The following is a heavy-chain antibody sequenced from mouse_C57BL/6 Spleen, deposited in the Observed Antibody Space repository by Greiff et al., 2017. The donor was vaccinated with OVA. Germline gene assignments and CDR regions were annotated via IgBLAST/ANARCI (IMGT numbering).Heavy chain of an antibody. J-gene: IGHJ4*01. CDR1: GFNIKDDY. Sequence: EVQLKESGAELVRPGASVKLSCTASGFNIKDDYMHWVKQRPEQGLEWIGWIDPENGDTEYASKFQGKATITADTSSNTAYLQLSSLTSEDTAVYYCTTGDMDYWGQGTSVTVSS. V-gene: IGHV14-4*01. CDR2: IDPENGDT. CDR3: TTGDMDY.